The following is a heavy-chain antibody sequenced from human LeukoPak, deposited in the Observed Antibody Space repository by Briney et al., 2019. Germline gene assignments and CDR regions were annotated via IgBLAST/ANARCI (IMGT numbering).Heavy chain of an antibody. Sequence: PSQTLSLTCTVSGGSISSGSYYWSWIRQPAGKGLEWLGRIYTSGSTNYNPSLKSRVTISVDTSKNQFSLKLSSVTAADTAVYYCARVSDYGDYSFDYWGQGTLVTVPS. CDR1: GGSISSGSYY. CDR2: IYTSGST. J-gene: IGHJ4*02. D-gene: IGHD4-17*01. CDR3: ARVSDYGDYSFDY. V-gene: IGHV4-61*02.